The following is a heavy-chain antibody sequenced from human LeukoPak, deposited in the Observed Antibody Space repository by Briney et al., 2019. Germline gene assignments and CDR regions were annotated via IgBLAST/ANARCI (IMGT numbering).Heavy chain of an antibody. CDR3: ARDSAYYYDSSGFSYCDY. D-gene: IGHD3-22*01. CDR2: ISFDGSKE. J-gene: IGHJ4*02. V-gene: IGHV3-30-3*01. Sequence: GGSLRLSCAASGFRFSNHAMHWVRQAPGKGLEWVAVISFDGSKEDYADSVKGRFTISRDNSKNTLYVQLNSLSVEDTAVYYCARDSAYYYDSSGFSYCDYWGPGTLVTVSS. CDR1: GFRFSNHA.